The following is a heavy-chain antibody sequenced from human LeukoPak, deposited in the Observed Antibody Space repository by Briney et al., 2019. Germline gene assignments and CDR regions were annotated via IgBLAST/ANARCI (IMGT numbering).Heavy chain of an antibody. CDR1: GYAFTSYD. D-gene: IGHD4-11*01. CDR3: AITKSRRGRVTSFDY. V-gene: IGHV1-8*01. CDR2: SLHDMGNT. J-gene: IGHJ4*02. Sequence: ASGKLSRSSSGYAFTSYDINWVRQATGQGLGWMGGSLHDMGNTGYAQKFQCRVTMPRNKSISTAYMVRRSLRSEDRAVHYCAITKSRRGRVTSFDYRGEGALVTLSS.